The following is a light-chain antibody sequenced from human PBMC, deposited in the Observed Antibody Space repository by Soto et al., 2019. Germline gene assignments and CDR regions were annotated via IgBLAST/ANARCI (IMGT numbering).Light chain of an antibody. Sequence: DIVMTQSPESLAVSLGERATINCKSSQSVLYSGNNKNYLNWYQQKPGHPPKLLISWASTRESGVPDRFSGSGSRTEFTPTISSLQAEDVALYYCQQYYSSPYTFGQGTKLEI. CDR3: QQYYSSPYT. J-gene: IGKJ2*01. V-gene: IGKV4-1*01. CDR1: QSVLYSGNNKNY. CDR2: WAS.